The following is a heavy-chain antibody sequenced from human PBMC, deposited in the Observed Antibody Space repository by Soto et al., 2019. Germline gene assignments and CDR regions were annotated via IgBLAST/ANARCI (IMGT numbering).Heavy chain of an antibody. CDR2: IIPIFGTA. CDR3: ASDRDLMGYAPLPARYGMDV. Sequence: QVQLVQSGAEVKKPGSSVKVSCKASGGTFSSYAISWVRQAPGQGLEWMGGIIPIFGTANYAQKFQGRVTITADKSTSTAYMELSSLRSEDTAVYYCASDRDLMGYAPLPARYGMDVWGQGTTVTVSS. V-gene: IGHV1-69*06. D-gene: IGHD2-8*01. J-gene: IGHJ6*02. CDR1: GGTFSSYA.